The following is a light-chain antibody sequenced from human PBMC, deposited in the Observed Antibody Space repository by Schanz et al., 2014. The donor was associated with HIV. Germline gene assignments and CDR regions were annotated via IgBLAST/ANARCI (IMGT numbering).Light chain of an antibody. V-gene: IGKV3-20*01. Sequence: EIVLTQSPGTLSLSPGERATLSCRASQSVTSRYLAWYKQKHGQAPRLLIFDASIRATGIPDRFSGSGSGTDFTLTISRVEPEDYAVYYCQQFGISPPWTFGQGTKVEI. CDR3: QQFGISPPWT. CDR2: DAS. CDR1: QSVTSRY. J-gene: IGKJ1*01.